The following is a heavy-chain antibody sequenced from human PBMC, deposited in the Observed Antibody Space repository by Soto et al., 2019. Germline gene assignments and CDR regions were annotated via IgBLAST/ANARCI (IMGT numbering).Heavy chain of an antibody. CDR2: ISGSGGST. V-gene: IGHV3-23*01. J-gene: IGHJ6*03. D-gene: IGHD4-4*01. CDR3: AKADDYRFYYYYYMDV. CDR1: GFTFSSYA. Sequence: GGSLRLSCAASGFTFSSYAMSWVRQAPGKGLEWVSAISGSGGSTYYADSVKGRFTISRDNSKNTLYLQMNSLRAEDTAVYYCAKADDYRFYYYYYMDVWGKGTTVTVSS.